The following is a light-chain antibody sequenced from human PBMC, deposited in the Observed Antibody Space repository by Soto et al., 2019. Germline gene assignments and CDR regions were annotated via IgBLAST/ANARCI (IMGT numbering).Light chain of an antibody. CDR2: GAS. V-gene: IGKV3-20*01. Sequence: EILFTQSPGTLSLSPGERATLSCRASQSVSSTYLAWYQQKTGQAPRLLIYGASSRDTGIPDRFSGSGSGTDFTLTISRLEPEDFEVYYCQQYGSSPLTFGGGTKVDIK. CDR1: QSVSSTY. CDR3: QQYGSSPLT. J-gene: IGKJ4*01.